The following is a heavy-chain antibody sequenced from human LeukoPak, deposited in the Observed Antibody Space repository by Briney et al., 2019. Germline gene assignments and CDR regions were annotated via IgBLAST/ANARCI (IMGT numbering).Heavy chain of an antibody. D-gene: IGHD5-24*01. Sequence: SETLSLTCTVSGGSISSSSYYWGWIRQPPGKGLEWIGRIYYSGSTYYNPSLKSRVTISVDTSKNQFSLKLSSVTATDTAVYYCAQIEMSTQVFDYWGQGTLVTVS. V-gene: IGHV4-39*01. CDR3: AQIEMSTQVFDY. CDR1: GGSISSSSYY. J-gene: IGHJ4*02. CDR2: IYYSGST.